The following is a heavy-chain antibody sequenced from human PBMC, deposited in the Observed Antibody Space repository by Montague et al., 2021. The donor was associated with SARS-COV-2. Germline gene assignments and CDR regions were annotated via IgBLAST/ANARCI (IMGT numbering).Heavy chain of an antibody. V-gene: IGHV6-1*01. Sequence: CAISGDSVSSNSAAWNWIRQSPSRGLEWLGRTYYRSKWYNDYALXVKSRITINPDTSKNQVSLQLNSVTAEDTAVYYCARELRRIIMIVDSRGFDYWGQGTLVTVSS. CDR1: GDSVSSNSAA. CDR2: TYYRSKWYN. D-gene: IGHD3-22*01. CDR3: ARELRRIIMIVDSRGFDY. J-gene: IGHJ4*02.